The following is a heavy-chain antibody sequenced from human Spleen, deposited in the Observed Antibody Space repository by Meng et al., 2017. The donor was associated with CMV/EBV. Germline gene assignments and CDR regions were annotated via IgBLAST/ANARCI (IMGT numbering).Heavy chain of an antibody. CDR2: IYYSGST. CDR3: ARGRGYSGPDWTLKGFDWFDP. Sequence: LETLSLTCTVSGGSISTYYWSWIRQPPGKGLEWIGYIYYSGSTNYNPSLKSRVTISVETSKNQISLKLSSVNAADTAVYYCARGRGYSGPDWTLKGFDWFDPWGQGTLVTVSS. V-gene: IGHV4-59*01. CDR1: GGSISTYY. J-gene: IGHJ5*02. D-gene: IGHD5-12*01.